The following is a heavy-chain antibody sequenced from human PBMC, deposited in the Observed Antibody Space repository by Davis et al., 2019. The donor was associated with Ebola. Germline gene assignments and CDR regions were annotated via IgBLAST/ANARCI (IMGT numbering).Heavy chain of an antibody. CDR2: FFYSGNT. D-gene: IGHD2/OR15-2a*01. V-gene: IGHV4-59*02. CDR1: GGSVKSHY. CDR3: AVLAGY. Sequence: SETLSLTCSVSGGSVKSHYWSWIRQPPGKGLEWIGYFFYSGNTNYNPSLMSRATISLDTSTNQVSLKLKSVTTADTTVYYCAVLAGYWGQGTLVTVSS. J-gene: IGHJ4*02.